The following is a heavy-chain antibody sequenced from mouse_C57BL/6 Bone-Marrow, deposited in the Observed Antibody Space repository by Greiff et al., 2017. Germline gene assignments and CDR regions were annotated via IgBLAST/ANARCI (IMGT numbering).Heavy chain of an antibody. CDR2: IHPNSGST. V-gene: IGHV1-64*01. CDR3: ARSDDYGSRPFAY. Sequence: QVQLQQPGAELVKPGASVKLSCKASGYTFTSYWMHWVKQRPGQGLEWIGMIHPNSGSTNYNEKFKSKATLTVDKSSSTAYMQLSRLTSEYASVYYCARSDDYGSRPFAYWGQGTLVTVSA. J-gene: IGHJ3*01. D-gene: IGHD1-1*01. CDR1: GYTFTSYW.